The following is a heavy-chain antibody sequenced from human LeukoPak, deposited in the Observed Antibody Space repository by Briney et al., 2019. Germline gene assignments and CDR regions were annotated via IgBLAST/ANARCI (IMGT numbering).Heavy chain of an antibody. CDR1: GFTFSSYN. CDR3: ARVTRWLQLRYYYYYMDV. V-gene: IGHV3-21*04. Sequence: PGGSLRLSCAASGFTFSSYNMNWVRQAPGKGLEWVSSISSSSSYIYYADSVRGRFTISRDNAKNSLYLQMSSLRAEDTAVYYCARVTRWLQLRYYYYYMDVWGKGTTVTISS. CDR2: ISSSSSYI. D-gene: IGHD5-24*01. J-gene: IGHJ6*03.